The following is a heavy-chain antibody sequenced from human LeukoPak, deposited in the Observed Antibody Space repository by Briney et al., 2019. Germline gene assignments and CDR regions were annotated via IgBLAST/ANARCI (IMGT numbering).Heavy chain of an antibody. CDR2: IIPIFGTA. CDR1: GGTLSSYA. J-gene: IGHJ3*02. CDR3: AGTVGATPFDI. V-gene: IGHV1-69*01. D-gene: IGHD1-26*01. Sequence: SVKVSCKASGGTLSSYAINWVRQAPGQGLEWMGGIIPIFGTANYAQKFQGRVTITADESTSTAYMELSSLRSEDTAVYYCAGTVGATPFDIWGQGTMVTVSS.